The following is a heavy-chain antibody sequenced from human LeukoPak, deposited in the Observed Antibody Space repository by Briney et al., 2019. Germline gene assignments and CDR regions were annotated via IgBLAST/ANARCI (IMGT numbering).Heavy chain of an antibody. Sequence: GGSLRLSCAASGFTFSHYWMSWVRQAPGKGLEWVANIKQDGSEKYYVDSVKGRFTISRDNAKNSLYLQMNSLRAEDTAVYYCARTSYYDILTGYSNWFDPWGQGTLVTVSS. CDR3: ARTSYYDILTGYSNWFDP. V-gene: IGHV3-7*01. J-gene: IGHJ5*02. CDR2: IKQDGSEK. D-gene: IGHD3-9*01. CDR1: GFTFSHYW.